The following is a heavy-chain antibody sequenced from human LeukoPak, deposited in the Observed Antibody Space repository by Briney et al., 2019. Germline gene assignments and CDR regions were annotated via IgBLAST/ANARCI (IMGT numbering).Heavy chain of an antibody. V-gene: IGHV3-21*01. J-gene: IGHJ3*02. CDR1: GFTFSSYS. D-gene: IGHD2-15*01. CDR2: ISSSSSYI. Sequence: GGSLRLSCAASGFTFSSYSMNWVRQAPGKGLEWVSSISSSSSYIYYADSVKGRFTISRDNAKNSLYLRMNSLRAEDTAVYYCAREYCSGGSCYSDAFDIWGQGTMVTVSS. CDR3: AREYCSGGSCYSDAFDI.